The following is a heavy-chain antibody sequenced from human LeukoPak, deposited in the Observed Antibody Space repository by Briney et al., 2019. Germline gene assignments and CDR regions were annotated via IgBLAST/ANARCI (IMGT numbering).Heavy chain of an antibody. Sequence: SETLSLTCTVSGGSISSSRHSWGWIRQPPRKRLEWIASISNSGSTYYNPSLKSRVTIALDTSKKHFSLKLSSVTAADTAVYYCARGFGWTFDYWGQGTLVTVSS. J-gene: IGHJ4*02. D-gene: IGHD3-10*01. V-gene: IGHV4-39*02. CDR1: GGSISSSRHS. CDR3: ARGFGWTFDY. CDR2: ISNSGST.